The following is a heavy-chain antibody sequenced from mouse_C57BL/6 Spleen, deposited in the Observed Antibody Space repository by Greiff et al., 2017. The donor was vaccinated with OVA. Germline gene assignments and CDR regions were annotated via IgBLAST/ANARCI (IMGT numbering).Heavy chain of an antibody. CDR3: ARDSYYYGSSYANFDD. Sequence: EVQVVESGGGLVKPGGSLKLSCAASGFTFSSYAMSWVRQTPEKRLEWVATISDGGSYTYYPDNVKGRFTISRDNAKNNLYLQMSHLKSEDTAMYYCARDSYYYGSSYANFDDWGQGTTLTVSS. J-gene: IGHJ2*01. D-gene: IGHD1-1*01. CDR1: GFTFSSYA. V-gene: IGHV5-4*01. CDR2: ISDGGSYT.